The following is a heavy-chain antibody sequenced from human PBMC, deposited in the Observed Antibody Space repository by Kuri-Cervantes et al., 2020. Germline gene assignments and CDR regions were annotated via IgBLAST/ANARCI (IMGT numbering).Heavy chain of an antibody. CDR3: AGSGVVVVPAAPRYWYFDL. D-gene: IGHD2-2*01. Sequence: GESLKISCAASGFTFSSYSMNWVRQAPGKGLEWVSSISSSGSYIYYADSVKGRFTISRDNAKNSLYLQMNSLRAEDTAVYYCAGSGVVVVPAAPRYWYFDLWGRGTLVTVSS. V-gene: IGHV3-21*01. CDR2: ISSSGSYI. CDR1: GFTFSSYS. J-gene: IGHJ2*01.